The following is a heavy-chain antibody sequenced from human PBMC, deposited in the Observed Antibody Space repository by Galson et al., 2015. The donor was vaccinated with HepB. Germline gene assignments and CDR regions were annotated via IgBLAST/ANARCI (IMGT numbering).Heavy chain of an antibody. Sequence: SVKVSCKASGYTFTSYAMNWVRQAPGQGLEWMGWINTNTGNPTYAQGFTGRFVFSLDTSVSTAYLQISSLKAEDTAVYYCARDRGDLELERSIYYYYMDVWGKGTTVTVSS. J-gene: IGHJ6*03. D-gene: IGHD1-1*01. V-gene: IGHV7-4-1*02. CDR2: INTNTGNP. CDR3: ARDRGDLELERSIYYYYMDV. CDR1: GYTFTSYA.